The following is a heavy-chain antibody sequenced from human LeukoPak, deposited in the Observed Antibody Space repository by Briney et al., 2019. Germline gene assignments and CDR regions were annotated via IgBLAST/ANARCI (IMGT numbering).Heavy chain of an antibody. D-gene: IGHD3-22*01. CDR2: IKEDGSKK. CDR1: GFTFSSHW. Sequence: GGSLRLSCAASGFTFSSHWMTWVRQAPGKGLEWVANIKEDGSKKNYVDSVKGRFTISRDNAKNSLYLQMNSLRAEDTAVYFCATPLDYYDSSGYHQGGDWGQGTLVTVSS. CDR3: ATPLDYYDSSGYHQGGD. V-gene: IGHV3-7*03. J-gene: IGHJ4*02.